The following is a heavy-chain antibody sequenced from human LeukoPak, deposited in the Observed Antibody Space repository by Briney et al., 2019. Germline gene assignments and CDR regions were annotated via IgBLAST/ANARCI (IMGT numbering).Heavy chain of an antibody. J-gene: IGHJ5*02. Sequence: GGSLRLSCAASGFPFSSYEMNWVRQAPGKGLEWVSYISSSGSTIYYADSVKGRFTISRDNAKNSLYLQMNSLRAEDTAVYYCAREKYYYDSSGYYRWFDPWGQGTLVTVSS. V-gene: IGHV3-48*03. CDR3: AREKYYYDSSGYYRWFDP. CDR1: GFPFSSYE. CDR2: ISSSGSTI. D-gene: IGHD3-22*01.